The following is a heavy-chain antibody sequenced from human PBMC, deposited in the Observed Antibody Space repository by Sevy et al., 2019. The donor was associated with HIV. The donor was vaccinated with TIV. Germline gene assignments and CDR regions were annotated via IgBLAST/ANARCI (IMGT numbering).Heavy chain of an antibody. CDR3: SRGWGES. V-gene: IGHV3-53*01. CDR1: GFTVSSYY. Sequence: GSLRLSCAASGFTVSSYYMSWVRQAPGKGLEWVSVIDSGGSTYYADSVKGRFTISRDNSKSTVYLQMNSLRAEDTALYYCSRGWGESWGQGTLVTVSS. CDR2: IDSGGST. J-gene: IGHJ5*02. D-gene: IGHD1-26*01.